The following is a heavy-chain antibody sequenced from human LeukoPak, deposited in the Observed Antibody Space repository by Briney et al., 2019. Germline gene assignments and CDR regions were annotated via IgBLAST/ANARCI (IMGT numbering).Heavy chain of an antibody. CDR2: IYYSGST. CDR3: ARAGSSWRPGGGPFDY. J-gene: IGHJ4*02. D-gene: IGHD6-13*01. Sequence: SETLSLTCTVSGGSINSYYWSWIRQPPGKGLEWIGYIYYSGSTNYNPSLKSRVTISVDTSKNQFSLKLSSVTAADTAVYYCARAGSSWRPGGGPFDYWGQGTLVTVSS. V-gene: IGHV4-59*01. CDR1: GGSINSYY.